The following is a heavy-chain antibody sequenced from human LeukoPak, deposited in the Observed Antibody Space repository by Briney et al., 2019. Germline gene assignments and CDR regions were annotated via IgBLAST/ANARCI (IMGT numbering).Heavy chain of an antibody. V-gene: IGHV3-15*01. D-gene: IGHD3-9*01. J-gene: IGHJ4*02. CDR2: IKSKTDGGTT. Sequence: GGSLRLSCAASGFTLSNAWMSWVRQSPGKGLEWVGRIKSKTDGGTTDYAAPVKGRFTISRDDSKNTLYLQMNSLKTEDTAVYYCTTACLDYDIFGSLTEDDYWGQGTLVTVSS. CDR3: TTACLDYDIFGSLTEDDY. CDR1: GFTLSNAW.